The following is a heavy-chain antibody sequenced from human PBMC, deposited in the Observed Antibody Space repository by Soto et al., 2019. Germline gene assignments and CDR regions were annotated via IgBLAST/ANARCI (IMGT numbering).Heavy chain of an antibody. J-gene: IGHJ6*03. CDR2: IIPILGIA. CDR3: ARENSSSSWVSTWYMDV. D-gene: IGHD6-6*01. CDR1: GGTFSSYT. V-gene: IGHV1-69*08. Sequence: QVQLVQSGAEVKKPGSSVKVSCKASGGTFSSYTISWVRQAPGQGLEWMGRIIPILGIANYAQKFQGRVTITADKPTSTAYMELSSLRSEDTAVYYCARENSSSSWVSTWYMDVWGKGTTVTVSS.